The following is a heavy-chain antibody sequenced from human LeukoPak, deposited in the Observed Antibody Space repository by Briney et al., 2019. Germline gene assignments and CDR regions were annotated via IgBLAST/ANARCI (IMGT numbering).Heavy chain of an antibody. J-gene: IGHJ4*02. CDR3: ASPRPPTDY. V-gene: IGHV4-34*01. CDR1: GGSFSGYY. CDR2: INHSGST. Sequence: SETLSLTCAVYGGSFSGYYWSWIRQPPGKGLEWIGEINHSGSTNYNPSLKSRVTISVDTSKNQFSLKLSSVTAADTAMYYCASPRPPTDYWGQGTLVTVSS.